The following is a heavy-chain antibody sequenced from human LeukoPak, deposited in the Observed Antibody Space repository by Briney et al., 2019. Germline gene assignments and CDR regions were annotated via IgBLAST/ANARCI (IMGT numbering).Heavy chain of an antibody. CDR1: GFTFSSYS. V-gene: IGHV3-21*01. CDR2: ISSSSSYI. J-gene: IGHJ6*02. Sequence: PGGSLRLSCAASGFTFSSYSMNWVRQALGKGLEWVSSISSSSSYIYYADSVKGRFTISRDNAKNSLYLQMNSLRAEDTAVYYCARGIVVVPAAILYYYYYGMDVWGQGTTVTVSS. D-gene: IGHD2-2*02. CDR3: ARGIVVVPAAILYYYYYGMDV.